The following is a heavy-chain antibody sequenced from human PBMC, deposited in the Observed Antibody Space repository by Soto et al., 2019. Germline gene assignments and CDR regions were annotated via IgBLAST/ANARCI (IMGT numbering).Heavy chain of an antibody. CDR1: GGSISSYY. V-gene: IGHV4-59*01. D-gene: IGHD3-9*01. Sequence: SGTLSLTCTVSGGSISSYYWSWIRQPQGKGLEWIGYIYYSGSTNYNPSLKSRVTISVDTSTSTAYMELRSLRSDDTAVYYCARDAPSLYDILTGSSDYWGQGTLVTVSS. J-gene: IGHJ4*02. CDR2: IYYSGST. CDR3: ARDAPSLYDILTGSSDY.